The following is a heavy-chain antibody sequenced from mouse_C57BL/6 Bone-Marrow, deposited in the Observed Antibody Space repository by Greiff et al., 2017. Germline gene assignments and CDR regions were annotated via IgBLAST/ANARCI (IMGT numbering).Heavy chain of an antibody. Sequence: QVQLQQPGAELVRPGTSVKLSCKASGYTFTSYWMHWVKQRPGQGLEWIGVIDPSDSYTNYNQKFKGKATLTVDTSSSTAYMQLSSLTSGDSAVYDCGHMDYWGQGTSVTVSA. CDR3: GHMDY. CDR2: IDPSDSYT. V-gene: IGHV1-59*01. J-gene: IGHJ4*01. CDR1: GYTFTSYW.